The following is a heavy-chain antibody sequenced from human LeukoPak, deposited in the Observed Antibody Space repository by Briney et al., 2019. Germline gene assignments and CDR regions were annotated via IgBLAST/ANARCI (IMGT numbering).Heavy chain of an antibody. D-gene: IGHD3-22*01. Sequence: SETLSLTCSVSGDSFSSYYWSWIRQPPGGGLEWIGYFHYPGSTNYNPSLRSRVTISGDTSKNQFSLMLNAVTAADTAVYYCARGHYDTSGQSNPFDSWGQGTLVTVSS. V-gene: IGHV4-59*01. CDR2: FHYPGST. CDR1: GDSFSSYY. J-gene: IGHJ4*02. CDR3: ARGHYDTSGQSNPFDS.